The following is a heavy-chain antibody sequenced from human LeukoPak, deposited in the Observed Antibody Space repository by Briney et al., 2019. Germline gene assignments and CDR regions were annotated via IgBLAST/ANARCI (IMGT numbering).Heavy chain of an antibody. CDR2: FYTGGSI. Sequence: SETLSLTCAVYGGSFSGYYWNWIRQPAGKGLEWVGRFYTGGSISYNPSLKSRVTISVDTSKNQLSLKVSSVTASDTAVYYCARAGYDTATGYPGTFDDWGQGTQVTVSS. D-gene: IGHD3-9*01. CDR3: ARAGYDTATGYPGTFDD. V-gene: IGHV4-59*10. CDR1: GGSFSGYY. J-gene: IGHJ4*02.